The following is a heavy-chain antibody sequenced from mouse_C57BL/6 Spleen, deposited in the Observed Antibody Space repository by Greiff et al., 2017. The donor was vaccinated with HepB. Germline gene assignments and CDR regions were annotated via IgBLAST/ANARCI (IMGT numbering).Heavy chain of an antibody. J-gene: IGHJ4*01. CDR2: IWSGGST. Sequence: QVHVKQSGPGLVQPSQSLSITCTVSGFSLTSYGVHWVRQSPGKGLEWLGVIWSGGSTDYNAAFISRLSISKDNSKSQVFFKMNSLQADDTAIYYCARNYYGNYYYAMDYWGQGTSVTVSS. V-gene: IGHV2-2*01. CDR3: ARNYYGNYYYAMDY. D-gene: IGHD2-1*01. CDR1: GFSLTSYG.